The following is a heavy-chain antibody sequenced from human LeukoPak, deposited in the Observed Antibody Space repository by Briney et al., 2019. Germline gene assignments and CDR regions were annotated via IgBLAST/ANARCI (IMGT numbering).Heavy chain of an antibody. Sequence: GGSLRLSCAASGFTFSNAWMSWVRQAPGKGLEWVGRIKSKTDGGTTDYAAPVKGRFTISRDDSKNTLYLQMNSLKTEDTAVYYCTTDTDFVVVPDYYYMDVWGKGATVTVSS. J-gene: IGHJ6*03. V-gene: IGHV3-15*01. CDR1: GFTFSNAW. CDR2: IKSKTDGGTT. D-gene: IGHD2-2*01. CDR3: TTDTDFVVVPDYYYMDV.